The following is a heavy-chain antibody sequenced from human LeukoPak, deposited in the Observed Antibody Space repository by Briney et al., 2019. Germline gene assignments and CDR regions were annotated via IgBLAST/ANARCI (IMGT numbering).Heavy chain of an antibody. Sequence: GGSLRLSCAASGFTFSSYAMHWVRQAPGKGLEWVAVISYDGSNKYYADSVRGRFTISRDNSKNTLYLQMNSLRAEDTAVYYCARTTVVTPRAFDIWGQGTMVTVSS. CDR1: GFTFSSYA. J-gene: IGHJ3*02. CDR2: ISYDGSNK. CDR3: ARTTVVTPRAFDI. D-gene: IGHD4-23*01. V-gene: IGHV3-30-3*01.